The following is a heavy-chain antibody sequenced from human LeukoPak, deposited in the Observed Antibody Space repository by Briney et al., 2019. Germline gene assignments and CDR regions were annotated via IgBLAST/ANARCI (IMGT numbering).Heavy chain of an antibody. V-gene: IGHV3-7*01. CDR3: ARSTGGGGWHGTGY. J-gene: IGHJ4*02. CDR2: IKEDGSEK. Sequence: PGGSLRLSCAASGFTFINYWMSWVRQAPGKGLEWVANIKEDGSEKYYVDSVKGRFTISRDNAKNSLYLQMNSLSAEDTAVYYCARSTGGGGWHGTGYWGQGTLVTVSS. CDR1: GFTFINYW. D-gene: IGHD6-19*01.